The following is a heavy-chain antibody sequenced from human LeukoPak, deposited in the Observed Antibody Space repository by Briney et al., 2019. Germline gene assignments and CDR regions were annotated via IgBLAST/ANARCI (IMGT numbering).Heavy chain of an antibody. D-gene: IGHD3-10*01. CDR3: ARDPEAYYYASGSTHFDY. Sequence: GGSLRLSCAASGFTFSSYNMNWVRQAPGKGLEWVSSISTSSNYRYYADSVKGRFTISRDNAKKLLYLQMNSLRAEDTALYYCARDPEAYYYASGSTHFDYWGQGTLVTVSS. CDR2: ISTSSNYR. V-gene: IGHV3-21*04. J-gene: IGHJ4*02. CDR1: GFTFSSYN.